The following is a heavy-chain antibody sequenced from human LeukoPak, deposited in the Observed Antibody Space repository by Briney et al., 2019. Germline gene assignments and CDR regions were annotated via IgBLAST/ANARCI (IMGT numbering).Heavy chain of an antibody. J-gene: IGHJ5*02. V-gene: IGHV4-34*01. CDR3: ARGFPHSSSP. D-gene: IGHD6-6*01. CDR2: INHSGST. CDR1: GGSISSYY. Sequence: SETLSLTCTVSGGSISSYYWSWIRQPPGKGLEWIGEINHSGSTNYNPSLKSRVTISADTSKNQFSLKLSSVTAADTAVYYCARGFPHSSSPWGQGTLVTVSS.